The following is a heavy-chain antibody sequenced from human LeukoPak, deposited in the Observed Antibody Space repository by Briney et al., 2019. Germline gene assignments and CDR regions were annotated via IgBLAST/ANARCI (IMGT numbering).Heavy chain of an antibody. CDR3: ARDRLVVVVAAIMGAFDI. D-gene: IGHD2-15*01. CDR1: GYTFTSYG. CDR2: ISAYNGNT. Sequence: GASVKVSYKASGYTFTSYGISWVRQAPGQGLEWMGRISAYNGNTNYAQKLQGRVTMTTDTYTSTAYMELRSLRSDDTAVYYCARDRLVVVVAAIMGAFDIWGQGTMVTVSS. J-gene: IGHJ3*02. V-gene: IGHV1-18*01.